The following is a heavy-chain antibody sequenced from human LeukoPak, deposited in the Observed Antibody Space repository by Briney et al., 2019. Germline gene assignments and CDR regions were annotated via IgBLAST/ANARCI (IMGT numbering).Heavy chain of an antibody. CDR2: ISGSGGST. CDR1: GFTFSSYA. Sequence: GGSLRLSCAASGFTFSSYAMSWVRQAPGKGLEWVSAISGSGGSTYYADSVKGRFTISRDNSKNTLYLQMNSLRAEDTAVYYCAKRAYYYDSSGYPFDYRGQGTLVTVSS. D-gene: IGHD3-22*01. V-gene: IGHV3-23*01. J-gene: IGHJ4*02. CDR3: AKRAYYYDSSGYPFDY.